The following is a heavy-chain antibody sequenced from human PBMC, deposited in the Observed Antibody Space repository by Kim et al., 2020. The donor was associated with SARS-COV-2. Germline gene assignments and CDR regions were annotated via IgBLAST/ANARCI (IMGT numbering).Heavy chain of an antibody. V-gene: IGHV4-39*01. CDR2: VSYSGGT. Sequence: SETLSLTCTVSGGPVRSRGYYWGWIRQPPGKGLEWLGSVSYSGGTYQSPSVRGRITISVDSANNQVHLTVRSATAAEAGVYFCARHTGYDFEYWGQGTPVTVSS. J-gene: IGHJ4*02. D-gene: IGHD5-12*01. CDR1: GGPVRSRGYY. CDR3: ARHTGYDFEY.